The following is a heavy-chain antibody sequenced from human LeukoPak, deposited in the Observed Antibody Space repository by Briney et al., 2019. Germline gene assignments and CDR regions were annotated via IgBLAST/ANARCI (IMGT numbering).Heavy chain of an antibody. CDR3: AGKKGDHPPFNAFDI. D-gene: IGHD3-16*01. CDR1: GGSISSYY. CDR2: IYYSGST. Sequence: SETLSLTCTVSGGSISSYYWSWIRQPPGKGLEWIGYIYYSGSTNYNPSLKSRVTISVDTSKNQFSLKLSSVTAADTAVYYCAGKKGDHPPFNAFDIWGKGKMVTVSS. V-gene: IGHV4-59*01. J-gene: IGHJ3*02.